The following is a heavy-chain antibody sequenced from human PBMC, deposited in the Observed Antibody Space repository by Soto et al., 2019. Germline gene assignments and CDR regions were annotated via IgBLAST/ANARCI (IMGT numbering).Heavy chain of an antibody. Sequence: QVQLLQSGAEVKKPGSPVRVSCEASGGSFRTYSISWVRQAPGQGLEWMGEIIPIFGTVNYAQKFQGRVTITADEPTTTVYMDLRSLRSEDTAVYYCAKGAVAGTPTSYYYYGMDVW. CDR3: AKGAVAGTPTSYYYYGMDV. CDR2: IIPIFGTV. V-gene: IGHV1-69*12. CDR1: GGSFRTYS. D-gene: IGHD6-19*01. J-gene: IGHJ6*01.